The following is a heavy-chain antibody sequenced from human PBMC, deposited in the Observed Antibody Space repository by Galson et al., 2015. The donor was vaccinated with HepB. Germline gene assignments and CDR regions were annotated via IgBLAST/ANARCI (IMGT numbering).Heavy chain of an antibody. CDR3: ARGKELLPYYYYYGMDA. V-gene: IGHV1-18*04. CDR1: GYTFTSYG. Sequence: SVKVSCKASGYTFTSYGISWVRQAPGQGLEWMGWISAYNGNTNYAQKLRGRVTMTTDTSTSTAYMELRSLRSDDTAVYYCARGKELLPYYYYYGMDAWGQGTTVTVSS. J-gene: IGHJ6*02. D-gene: IGHD3-10*01. CDR2: ISAYNGNT.